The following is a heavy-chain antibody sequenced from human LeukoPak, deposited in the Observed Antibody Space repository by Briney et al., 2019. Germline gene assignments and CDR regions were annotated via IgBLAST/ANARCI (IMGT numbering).Heavy chain of an antibody. D-gene: IGHD3-3*01. Sequence: GRSLRLSCAASGFTFSSYAMHWVRQAPGKGLEWVAVISYDGSNKYYADSVKGRFTISRDNSKNTLCLQMNSLRAEDTAVYYCARVPVRFLDPLGSWFEPWGQGTLVTVSS. J-gene: IGHJ5*02. CDR2: ISYDGSNK. V-gene: IGHV3-30-3*01. CDR3: ARVPVRFLDPLGSWFEP. CDR1: GFTFSSYA.